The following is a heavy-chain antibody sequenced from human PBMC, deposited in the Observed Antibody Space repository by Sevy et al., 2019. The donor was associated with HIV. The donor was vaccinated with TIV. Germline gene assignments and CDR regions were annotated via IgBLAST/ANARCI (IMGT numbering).Heavy chain of an antibody. D-gene: IGHD6-19*01. CDR2: ISTRSTYT. Sequence: GGSLRLSCAASGFIFSDYYMSWIRQAPGKGLEWLSYISTRSTYTNYADSVKGRFTISRDNAKNSLYLQMNSLRVEDTAVYYCARVRYDSALYYFDYWGQGTLVTVYS. V-gene: IGHV3-11*06. CDR1: GFIFSDYY. CDR3: ARVRYDSALYYFDY. J-gene: IGHJ4*02.